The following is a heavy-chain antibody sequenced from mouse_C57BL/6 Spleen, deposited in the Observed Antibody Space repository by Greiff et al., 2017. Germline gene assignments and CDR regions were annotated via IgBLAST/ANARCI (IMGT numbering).Heavy chain of an antibody. D-gene: IGHD4-1*01. V-gene: IGHV1-82*01. CDR3: ARSLRANWVPMDY. CDR2: IYPGDGDT. CDR1: GYAFSSSW. J-gene: IGHJ4*01. Sequence: QVQLKQSGPELVKPGASVKISCKASGYAFSSSWMNWVKQRPGKGLEWIGRIYPGDGDTNYNGKFKGKATLTADKSSSTAYMQLSSLTSEDSAVYFCARSLRANWVPMDYWGQGTSVTVSS.